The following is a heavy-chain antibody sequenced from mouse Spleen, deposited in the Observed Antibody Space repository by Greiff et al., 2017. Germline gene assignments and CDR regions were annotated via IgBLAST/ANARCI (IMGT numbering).Heavy chain of an antibody. CDR1: GYTFTSYW. CDR2: IDPSDSYT. V-gene: IGHV1-50*01. J-gene: IGHJ4*01. CDR3: AVGRGAVDY. D-gene: IGHD1-1*02. Sequence: VKLVESGPELVKPGASVKLSCKASGYTFTSYWMQWVKQRPGQGLEWIGEIDPSDSYTNYNQKFKGKATLTVDTSSSTAYMQLSSLTSEDSAVYYCAVGRGAVDYWGQGTSVTVSS.